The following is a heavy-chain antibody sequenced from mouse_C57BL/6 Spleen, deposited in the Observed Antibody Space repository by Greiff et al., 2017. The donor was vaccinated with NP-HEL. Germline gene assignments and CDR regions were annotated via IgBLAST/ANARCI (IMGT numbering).Heavy chain of an antibody. Sequence: QVQLKQPGAELVRPGTSVKLSCKASGYTFTSYWMHWVKQRPGQGLEWIGVIDPSDSYTNYNQKFKGKATLTVDTSSSPAYMQLSSLTSEDSAVYYCASHYYGSRDWYFDVWGTGTTVTVSS. CDR2: IDPSDSYT. CDR3: ASHYYGSRDWYFDV. V-gene: IGHV1-59*01. J-gene: IGHJ1*03. CDR1: GYTFTSYW. D-gene: IGHD1-1*01.